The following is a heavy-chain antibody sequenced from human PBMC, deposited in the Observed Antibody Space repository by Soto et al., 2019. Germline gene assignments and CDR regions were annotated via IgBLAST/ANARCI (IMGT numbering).Heavy chain of an antibody. D-gene: IGHD6-19*01. V-gene: IGHV1-69*01. CDR2: IIPIFGTA. CDR3: ARAPTAKWLVGGYFDY. Sequence: QVQLVQSGAEVKKPGSLVKVSCKASGGTFSSYAISWVRQAPGQGLEWMGGIIPIFGTANYAQKFQGRVTITADESTSTAYMELSSLRSEDTAVYYCARAPTAKWLVGGYFDYWGQGTLVTVSS. J-gene: IGHJ4*02. CDR1: GGTFSSYA.